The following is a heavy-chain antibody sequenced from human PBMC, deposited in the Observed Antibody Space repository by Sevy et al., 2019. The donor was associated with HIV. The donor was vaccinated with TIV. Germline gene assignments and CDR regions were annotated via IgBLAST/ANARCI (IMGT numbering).Heavy chain of an antibody. D-gene: IGHD6-19*01. J-gene: IGHJ3*02. V-gene: IGHV3-30*18. Sequence: GGSLRLSCAASGFTFSSYGMHWVRQAPDKGLEWVAVISYDGSNKYYADSVKGRFTISRDNSKNTLYLQMNSLRAEDTAVYYCAKEDSSGTGAFDIWGQGTMVTVSS. CDR2: ISYDGSNK. CDR3: AKEDSSGTGAFDI. CDR1: GFTFSSYG.